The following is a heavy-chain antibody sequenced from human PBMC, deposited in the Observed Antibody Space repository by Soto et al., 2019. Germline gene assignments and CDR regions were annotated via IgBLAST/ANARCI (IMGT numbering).Heavy chain of an antibody. Sequence: AGGSLRLSCAASGFTFSSYSMNWVRQAPGKGLEWVSYISSSSSTIYYADSVKGRFTISRDNAKNSLYLQMNSLRDEDTAVYYCASNQWDSSSSGCVYWGQGTLVTVSS. D-gene: IGHD6-6*01. CDR2: ISSSSSTI. J-gene: IGHJ4*02. CDR1: GFTFSSYS. CDR3: ASNQWDSSSSGCVY. V-gene: IGHV3-48*02.